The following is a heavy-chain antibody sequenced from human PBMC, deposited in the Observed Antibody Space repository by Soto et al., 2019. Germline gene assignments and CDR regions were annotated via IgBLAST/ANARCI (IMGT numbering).Heavy chain of an antibody. Sequence: ASVKVSCKASGYIFINYYIHWVRQAPGQGLEWIGIINPNGGSTSYADSVKGRFTISRDNAKNTLYLQMNSLRAEDTAVYYCARDRSRILSSWGQGTTVTVSS. CDR3: ARDRSRILSS. D-gene: IGHD2-15*01. CDR2: INPNGGST. CDR1: GYIFINYY. V-gene: IGHV1-46*04. J-gene: IGHJ6*02.